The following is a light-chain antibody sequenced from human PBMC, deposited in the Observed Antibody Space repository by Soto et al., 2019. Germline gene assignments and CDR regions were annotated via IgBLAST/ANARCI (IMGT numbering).Light chain of an antibody. CDR1: QSISTY. CDR2: RAS. J-gene: IGKJ4*01. CDR3: QQYNAYRT. V-gene: IGKV1-5*03. Sequence: IQMTQSPSTLSASVGDRVTITCRASQSISTYLAWYQQKPGKAPNLLIYRASTLESGVPSRCSGSGSGTEFTLTISSLQPDDFATYYCQQYNAYRTFGGGTKVEIK.